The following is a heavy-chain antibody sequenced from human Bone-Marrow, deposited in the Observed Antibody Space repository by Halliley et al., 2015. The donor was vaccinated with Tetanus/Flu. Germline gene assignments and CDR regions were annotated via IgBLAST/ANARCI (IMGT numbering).Heavy chain of an antibody. CDR3: AKGWGGDYYWY. J-gene: IGHJ4*02. D-gene: IGHD3-22*01. V-gene: IGHV3-23*01. CDR2: ISDRGGST. Sequence: SGVTLSNYAMSWVRQAPGKGLEWISAISDRGGSTYYADSARGRFTMSRHNSQNTLYLQKNSLRVEDTAVYYCAKGWGGDYYWYWGQGTLGAVS. CDR1: GVTLSNYA.